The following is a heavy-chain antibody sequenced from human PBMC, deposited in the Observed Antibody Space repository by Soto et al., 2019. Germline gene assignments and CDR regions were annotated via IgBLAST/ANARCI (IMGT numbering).Heavy chain of an antibody. CDR3: ARDLGGSYYFDY. V-gene: IGHV4-59*01. CDR2: IYYSGST. CDR1: GGSISSYY. Sequence: SETLSLTCTVSGGSISSYYWSWIRQPPGKGLEWIGYIYYSGSTNYNPSLKSRVTISVDTSKNQFSLKLSSVTAADTAVYYCARDLGGSYYFDYWGQGTLVTVSS. J-gene: IGHJ4*02. D-gene: IGHD1-26*01.